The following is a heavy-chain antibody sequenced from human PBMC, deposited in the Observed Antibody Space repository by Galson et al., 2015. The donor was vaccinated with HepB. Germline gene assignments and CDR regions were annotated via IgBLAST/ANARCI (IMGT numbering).Heavy chain of an antibody. CDR1: ESTFSSYW. CDR2: IDGDGIST. V-gene: IGHV3-74*01. D-gene: IGHD2-15*01. CDR3: ARVYYRYCSTGSCSLKH. Sequence: SLRLSCAASESTFSSYWMHWVRQAPGKGLEWVSRIDGDGISTSYADSVKGRFVISRDNAQNTLYLQMNRLRVEDTAVYYCARVYYRYCSTGSCSLKHWGQGTLVTVSS. J-gene: IGHJ1*01.